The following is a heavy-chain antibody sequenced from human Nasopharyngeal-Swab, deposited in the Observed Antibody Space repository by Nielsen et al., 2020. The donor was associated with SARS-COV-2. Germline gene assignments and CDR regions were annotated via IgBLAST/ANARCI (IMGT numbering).Heavy chain of an antibody. Sequence: WVRQAPGQGLEWMGWINPNTGNPTYAQGFTGRFVFSLDTSVSTAYLQISSLKAEDTAVYYCARETAAVDYWGQGTLVTVSS. CDR2: INPNTGNP. CDR3: ARETAAVDY. J-gene: IGHJ4*02. V-gene: IGHV7-4-1*02. D-gene: IGHD6-13*01.